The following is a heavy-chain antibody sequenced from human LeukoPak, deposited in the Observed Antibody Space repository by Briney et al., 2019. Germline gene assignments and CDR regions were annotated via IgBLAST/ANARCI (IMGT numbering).Heavy chain of an antibody. Sequence: GGSLRLSCAASGFTFSSYWMSWVRQAPGKGLEWVANIKQDGSEKYYVDSVKGRFSISRDNAKKTLFLQMNSLRAEDTAVYYCARGGGNVPLDYWGQGILVSVSS. CDR1: GFTFSSYW. J-gene: IGHJ4*02. CDR3: ARGGGNVPLDY. D-gene: IGHD4-23*01. CDR2: IKQDGSEK. V-gene: IGHV3-7*03.